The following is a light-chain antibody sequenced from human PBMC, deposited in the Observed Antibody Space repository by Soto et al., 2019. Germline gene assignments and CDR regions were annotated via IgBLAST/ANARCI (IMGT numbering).Light chain of an antibody. CDR3: QQLNSYPIT. CDR2: AAS. CDR1: XXXXXX. J-gene: IGKJ5*01. Sequence: DIQLTQSPSFLSASVGDRVTITCRASXXXXXXLAWYQQKPGKAPKLLIYAASTLQXXVPSRFSGSGSGTEXXXTIXXLXXEDFATYYCQQLNSYPITFGQGTRLEIK. V-gene: IGKV1-9*01.